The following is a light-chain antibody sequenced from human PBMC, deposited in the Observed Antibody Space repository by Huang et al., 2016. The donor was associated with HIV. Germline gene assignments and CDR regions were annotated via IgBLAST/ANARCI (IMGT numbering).Light chain of an antibody. CDR2: CAS. CDR1: RSVRNN. J-gene: IGKJ1*01. Sequence: EVVMTQSPATLSMSPGETATLSCRASRSVRNNLSWYQQKPGQAPRLLINCASNRATGIPDRFSGSGSGTDFTLTISSLQSEDFAVYYCQQYNNWPPWTFGQGTKVEIK. CDR3: QQYNNWPPWT. V-gene: IGKV3-15*01.